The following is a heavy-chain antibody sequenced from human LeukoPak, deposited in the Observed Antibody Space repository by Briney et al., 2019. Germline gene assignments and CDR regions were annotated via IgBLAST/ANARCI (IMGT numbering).Heavy chain of an antibody. CDR2: IYYSGST. J-gene: IGHJ3*02. D-gene: IGHD3-10*01. CDR3: ARPARGSTAYDAFDI. Sequence: PSETLSLTCTVSGGSISSSSYYWGWIRQPPGKGLEWIGSIYYSGSTYYNPSLESRVTISVDTSKNQFSLKLSSVTAADTAVYYCARPARGSTAYDAFDIWGQGTMVTVSS. CDR1: GGSISSSSYY. V-gene: IGHV4-39*01.